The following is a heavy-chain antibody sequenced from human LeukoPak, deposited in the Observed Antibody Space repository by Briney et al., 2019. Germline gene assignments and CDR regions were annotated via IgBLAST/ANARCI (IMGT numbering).Heavy chain of an antibody. CDR2: ISGGPGST. J-gene: IGHJ4*02. CDR3: ARNGGSSWPAYYFDY. CDR1: GFTFSSPA. D-gene: IGHD6-13*01. V-gene: IGHV3-23*01. Sequence: GGSLRLSCAASGFTFSSPAMSWVRQAPGNGLGWVSAISGGPGSTYYADSVKGPFTISRDNSENTLYLQVSSLRAEDTAVYYCARNGGSSWPAYYFDYWGQGTLVTVSS.